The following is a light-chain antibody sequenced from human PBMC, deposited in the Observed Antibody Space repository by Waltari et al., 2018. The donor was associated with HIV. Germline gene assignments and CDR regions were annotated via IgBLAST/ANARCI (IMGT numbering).Light chain of an antibody. J-gene: IGLJ1*01. CDR3: SSYTSSSTLYV. V-gene: IGLV2-14*01. CDR1: SSDVGGYNY. Sequence: QSALTQPASVSGSPGQSITISCTGTSSDVGGYNYVSWYQQHQGQAPKLIIYEVSNRPSGFSNRFSGSKSVNTASLTISGLQAEDEADYYCSSYTSSSTLYVFGTGTKVTVL. CDR2: EVS.